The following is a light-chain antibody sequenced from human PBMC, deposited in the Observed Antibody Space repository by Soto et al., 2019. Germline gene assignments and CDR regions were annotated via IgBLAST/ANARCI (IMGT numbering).Light chain of an antibody. V-gene: IGKV3-11*01. CDR2: DTS. Sequence: ELVMTQSPATLSVSPGEGVTLSCRASQGIGDTLAWYQHKPGQTPRLLIYDTSTRATGVPARFSGSGSGTDFTLAISSLEPEDFAVYYCQQRSNGPPTFGGGTKVDIK. CDR1: QGIGDT. J-gene: IGKJ4*01. CDR3: QQRSNGPPT.